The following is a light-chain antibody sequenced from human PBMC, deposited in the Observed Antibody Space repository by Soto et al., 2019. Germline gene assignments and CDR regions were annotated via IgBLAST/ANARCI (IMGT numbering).Light chain of an antibody. J-gene: IGLJ2*01. CDR3: AAWDDSLNGVV. V-gene: IGLV1-44*01. CDR1: SSNIGSNP. CDR2: NNN. Sequence: QPVLTNPPSASWTPGQRVTISCSGRSSNIGSNPVNWYQQLPGAAPKLLIYNNNQRPSGVPDRFSGSKPGPSASLAISGLQSEDEADYYCAAWDDSLNGVVFGGGTKVTVL.